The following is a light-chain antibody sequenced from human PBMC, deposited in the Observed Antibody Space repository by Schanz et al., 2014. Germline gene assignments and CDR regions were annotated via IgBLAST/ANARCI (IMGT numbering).Light chain of an antibody. CDR2: GAS. V-gene: IGKV3-15*01. CDR3: QQYDNWPPLT. CDR1: QSVNGRF. Sequence: EIVLTQSPDTLSLSPGERATLSCKASQSVNGRFLAWYQQKPGQAPRLLIYGASTRAIGIPARFSGSGSGTKFTLTISSLQDEDFAVYFCQQYDNWPPLTFGGGTKVDIQ. J-gene: IGKJ4*01.